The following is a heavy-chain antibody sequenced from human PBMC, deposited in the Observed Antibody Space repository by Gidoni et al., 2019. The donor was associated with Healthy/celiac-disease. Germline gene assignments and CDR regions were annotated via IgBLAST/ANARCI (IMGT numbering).Heavy chain of an antibody. V-gene: IGHV4-34*01. CDR1: GGSFSGYY. CDR2: IHHSGST. CDR3: ARELSYYYYMDV. D-gene: IGHD1-7*01. Sequence: QVQLQQWGAGLLKPSETLSLTCAVYGGSFSGYYWSWIRQPPGKGLEWIGEIHHSGSTNYNPSLQSRVTISVDTSNDQFSLKLSSVTAADTAVYYCARELSYYYYMDVWGQGTTVTVSS. J-gene: IGHJ6*03.